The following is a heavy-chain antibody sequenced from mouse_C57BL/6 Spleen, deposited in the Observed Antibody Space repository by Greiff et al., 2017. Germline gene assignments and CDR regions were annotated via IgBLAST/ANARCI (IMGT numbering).Heavy chain of an antibody. CDR1: GYSITSGYY. Sequence: EVKLMESGPGLVKPSQSLSLTCSVTGYSITSGYYWNWIRQFPGNKLEWMGYISYDGSNNYNPSLKNRISITRDTSKNQFFLKLNSVTTEDTATYYCARGDSPWFAYWGQGTLVTVSA. D-gene: IGHD2-12*01. CDR2: ISYDGSN. J-gene: IGHJ3*01. CDR3: ARGDSPWFAY. V-gene: IGHV3-6*01.